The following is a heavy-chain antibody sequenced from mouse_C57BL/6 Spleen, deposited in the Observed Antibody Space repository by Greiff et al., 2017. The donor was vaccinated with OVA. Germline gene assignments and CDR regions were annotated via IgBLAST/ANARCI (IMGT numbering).Heavy chain of an antibody. Sequence: QVQLQQSGPELVKPGASVKISRKASGYAFSSSWMNWVKQRPGKGLEWIGRIYPGDGDTNYNGKFKGKATLTADKSSSTAYMQLSSLTSEDSAVYFCARPLYYDYDGSFAYWGQGTLVTVSA. CDR2: IYPGDGDT. V-gene: IGHV1-82*01. CDR1: GYAFSSSW. J-gene: IGHJ3*01. D-gene: IGHD2-4*01. CDR3: ARPLYYDYDGSFAY.